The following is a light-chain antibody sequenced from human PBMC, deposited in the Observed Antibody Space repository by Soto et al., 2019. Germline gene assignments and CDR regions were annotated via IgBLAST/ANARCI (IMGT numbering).Light chain of an antibody. J-gene: IGLJ1*01. Sequence: QSALTQPPSASGSPGQSVSISCTGTSRDVGGYNYVSWYQQHPGKAPKLIIHEVSKRPSGVPDRFSGSKSGNTASLTVSGLQTEDEADYYCSSYAGSNNYVFGTGTKVTVL. V-gene: IGLV2-8*01. CDR2: EVS. CDR1: SRDVGGYNY. CDR3: SSYAGSNNYV.